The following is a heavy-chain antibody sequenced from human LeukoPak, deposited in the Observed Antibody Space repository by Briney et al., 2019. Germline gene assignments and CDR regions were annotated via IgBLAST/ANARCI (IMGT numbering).Heavy chain of an antibody. D-gene: IGHD4-23*01. CDR3: VRGNDYGGPHY. J-gene: IGHJ4*02. Sequence: GGSLRLSCAVSGFTFSSYWIHWVRQAPGKGLVWVSRIDRDGSRINYADSVKGRFTISRDNGKNTLFLQMNSLRAEDAAVYYCVRGNDYGGPHYWGQGTLVTVSS. CDR1: GFTFSSYW. CDR2: IDRDGSRI. V-gene: IGHV3-74*01.